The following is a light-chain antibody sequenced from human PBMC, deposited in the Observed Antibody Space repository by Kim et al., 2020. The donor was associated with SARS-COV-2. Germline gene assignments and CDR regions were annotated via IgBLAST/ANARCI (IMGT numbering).Light chain of an antibody. CDR3: AAWDDSLNGPV. J-gene: IGLJ3*02. Sequence: GQRDTVSSSGSSYNIGSNNVNWYQQMPGTAPELLIYSNNQRPSGVPDRFSGSKSGTSASLAISGLQSEDEADYYCAAWDDSLNGPVFGGGTQLTVL. CDR1: SYNIGSNN. CDR2: SNN. V-gene: IGLV1-44*01.